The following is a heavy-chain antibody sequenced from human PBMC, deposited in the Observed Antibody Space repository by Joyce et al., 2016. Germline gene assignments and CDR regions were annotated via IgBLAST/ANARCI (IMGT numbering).Heavy chain of an antibody. CDR3: AGGSGDY. D-gene: IGHD3-10*01. CDR2: IYYSGST. V-gene: IGHV4-59*01. CDR1: GVSFTTFY. Sequence: QVQLQESGPGLVKPSETLSLTCTVSGVSFTTFYWNWVRQPPGKGLEWIGHIYYSGSTNDNPSLKSRLTISVDTSKSQFSLKLTSLTAADTAVYYCAGGSGDYWGQGTLVTVSS. J-gene: IGHJ4*02.